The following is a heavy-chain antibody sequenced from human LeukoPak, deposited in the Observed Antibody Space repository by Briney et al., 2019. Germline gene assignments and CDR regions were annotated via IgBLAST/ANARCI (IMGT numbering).Heavy chain of an antibody. CDR1: GFTFSSDA. CDR3: ASEGTTGTTWGPDY. J-gene: IGHJ4*02. V-gene: IGHV3-23*01. D-gene: IGHD1-1*01. Sequence: PGGSLRLSCAASGFTFSSDAMSWVRQAPGKGLEWVSAISGSGGSTYYADSVKGRFTISRDNAKNTLYLQMNSLRAEDTAVYYCASEGTTGTTWGPDYWGQGTLVTVSS. CDR2: ISGSGGST.